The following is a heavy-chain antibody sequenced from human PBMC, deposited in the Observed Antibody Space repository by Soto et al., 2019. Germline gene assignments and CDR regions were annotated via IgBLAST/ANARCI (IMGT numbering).Heavy chain of an antibody. CDR3: AKGSITMIVVVIPHDAFDI. D-gene: IGHD3-22*01. CDR2: ISGSGGST. Sequence: PGGSLRLSCAASGFTFSSYAMSWVRQAPGKGLEWVSAISGSGGSTYYADSVKGRFTISRDNSKNTLYLQTNSLRAEDTAVYYCAKGSITMIVVVIPHDAFDIWGQGTMVTVSS. V-gene: IGHV3-23*01. J-gene: IGHJ3*02. CDR1: GFTFSSYA.